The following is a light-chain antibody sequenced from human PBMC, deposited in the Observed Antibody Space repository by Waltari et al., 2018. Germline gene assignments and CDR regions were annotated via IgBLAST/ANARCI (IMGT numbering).Light chain of an antibody. J-gene: IGLJ2*01. V-gene: IGLV2-23*02. CDR1: ASDVGGYNY. Sequence: QSVLTQPASVSGSPGQSITIPCTGTASDVGGYNYFSWYQRPQGKAPKVMIFDVSKRPSGVSDRFSGSKSGNTASLTISGLQAEDEADYYCCSHAGSGTFWVFGGGTKLTVL. CDR2: DVS. CDR3: CSHAGSGTFWV.